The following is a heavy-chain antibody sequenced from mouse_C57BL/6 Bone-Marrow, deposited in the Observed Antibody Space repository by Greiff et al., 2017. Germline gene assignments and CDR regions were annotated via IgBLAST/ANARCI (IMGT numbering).Heavy chain of an antibody. CDR2: ISGGGGNT. V-gene: IGHV5-9*01. J-gene: IGHJ3*01. CDR1: GFTFSSYT. D-gene: IGHD1-1*01. CDR3: ARGLLRYPS. Sequence: EVKLEESGGGLVKPGGSLKLSCAASGFTFSSYTMSWVRQTPEKRLEWVATISGGGGNTYYPDSVKGRFTISRDNAKNTLYLQMSSLRSEDTALYYCARGLLRYPSGGQGTLVTVSA.